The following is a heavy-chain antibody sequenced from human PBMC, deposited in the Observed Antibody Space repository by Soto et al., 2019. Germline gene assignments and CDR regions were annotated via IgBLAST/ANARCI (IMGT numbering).Heavy chain of an antibody. CDR1: GGSFSGYY. D-gene: IGHD4-4*01. V-gene: IGHV4-34*01. CDR3: ARMVTVTTDYYYYTDV. J-gene: IGHJ6*03. CDR2: INHSGST. Sequence: PSETLSLTCAVYGGSFSGYYWSWIRQPPGKGLEWIGEINHSGSTNYNPSLKSRVTISVDTSKNQFSLKLSSVTAADTAVYYCARMVTVTTDYYYYTDVWGKGTTVTGSS.